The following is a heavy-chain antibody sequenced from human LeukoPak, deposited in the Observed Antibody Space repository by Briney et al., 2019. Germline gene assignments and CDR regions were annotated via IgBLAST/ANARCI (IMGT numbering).Heavy chain of an antibody. V-gene: IGHV4-34*01. Sequence: SETLSLTCAVYGGSFSGYYWSWIRQPPGEGLEWIGEIKHSASTNYNPSLKSRVTISVDKSKYQFSLKLSSVTAADTAVYYCARANYDYVWGSYRRDAFDTWGQGTMVTVSS. D-gene: IGHD3-16*02. CDR3: ARANYDYVWGSYRRDAFDT. CDR2: IKHSAST. CDR1: GGSFSGYY. J-gene: IGHJ3*02.